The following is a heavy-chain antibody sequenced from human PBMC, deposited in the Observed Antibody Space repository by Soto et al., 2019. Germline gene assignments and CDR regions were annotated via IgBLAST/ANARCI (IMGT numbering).Heavy chain of an antibody. Sequence: GGSLRLSCAACGFTFDDYSMHWVRQAPWKGLEWVSGISWNSVSIGYADSVKGRFTISRDNAKNSLYLQMNSLRAEDTALYYCAKAYNWNDGGRHAFDISGQVTMLAL. CDR3: AKAYNWNDGGRHAFDI. CDR2: ISWNSVSI. CDR1: GFTFDDYS. D-gene: IGHD1-1*01. J-gene: IGHJ3*02. V-gene: IGHV3-9*01.